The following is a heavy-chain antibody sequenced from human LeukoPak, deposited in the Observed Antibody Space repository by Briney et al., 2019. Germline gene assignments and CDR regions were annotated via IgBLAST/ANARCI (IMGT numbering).Heavy chain of an antibody. CDR3: AKDIWNSSGWYGYYYYGMDV. Sequence: GGSLRLSCAASGFTSSSYGMHWVRQAPGKGLEWVAVISYDGSNKYYADSVKGRFTISRDNSKNTLYLQMNSLRAEDTAVYYCAKDIWNSSGWYGYYYYGMDVWGQGTTVTVSS. CDR2: ISYDGSNK. CDR1: GFTSSSYG. D-gene: IGHD6-19*01. V-gene: IGHV3-30*18. J-gene: IGHJ6*02.